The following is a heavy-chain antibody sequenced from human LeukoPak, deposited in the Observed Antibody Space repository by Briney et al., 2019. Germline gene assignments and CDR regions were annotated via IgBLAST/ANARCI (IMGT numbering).Heavy chain of an antibody. CDR3: ARGRGPYGWFDP. D-gene: IGHD3-10*01. CDR2: INGDGSSI. Sequence: GGSLRLSCAASRFSSNSYWMHWARQAPGKGLVWVARINGDGSSINYADSVKGRFTISRDNAKNTLYLQMNSLRVEDTAVYYCARGRGPYGWFDPWGQGTLVTVSS. V-gene: IGHV3-74*01. J-gene: IGHJ5*02. CDR1: RFSSNSYW.